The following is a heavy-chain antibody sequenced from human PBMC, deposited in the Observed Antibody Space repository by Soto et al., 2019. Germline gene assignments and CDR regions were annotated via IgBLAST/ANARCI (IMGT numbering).Heavy chain of an antibody. CDR2: IYYTGST. D-gene: IGHD3-10*01. Sequence: SETLSLTCGVFGGYFRGYYGSWILQPPGKGLEWIGYIYYTGSTNYNPSLKSRATISVDRSKNQFSLKMYSVTAADTAVYHCARQDGPGSYDFGHWGQGTLVTVSS. J-gene: IGHJ5*02. CDR3: ARQDGPGSYDFGH. V-gene: IGHV4-59*08. CDR1: GGYFRGYY.